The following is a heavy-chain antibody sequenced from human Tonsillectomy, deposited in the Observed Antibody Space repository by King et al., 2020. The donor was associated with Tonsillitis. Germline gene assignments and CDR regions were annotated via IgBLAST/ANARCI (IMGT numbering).Heavy chain of an antibody. D-gene: IGHD3-22*01. CDR2: INHSGST. J-gene: IGHJ4*02. CDR1: GGSFSGYY. V-gene: IGHV4-34*01. Sequence: VQLQQWGAGLLKPSETLSLTCAVYGGSFSGYYWSWIRQPPGKGLEWIGEINHSGSTNYNPSLKSRVTISVDTSKNQFSLKLSSVTAADTAVYYCTRGVYYDSSGYYWGLFDYWGQGNLVTVSS. CDR3: TRGVYYDSSGYYWGLFDY.